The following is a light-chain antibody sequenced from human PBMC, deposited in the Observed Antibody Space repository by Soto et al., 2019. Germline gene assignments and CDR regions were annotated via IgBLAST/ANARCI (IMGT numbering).Light chain of an antibody. V-gene: IGKV3-11*01. J-gene: IGKJ2*01. Sequence: EIVLTQSPATLSLSPGERATLSCRASQSVSSYLAWYQQKPGQAPRLLIYDASNRATGIPARFSGSGSGTDFNLTISGLEPEDFAVYYCQQRSNWPYTFGQGTKLEIK. CDR1: QSVSSY. CDR2: DAS. CDR3: QQRSNWPYT.